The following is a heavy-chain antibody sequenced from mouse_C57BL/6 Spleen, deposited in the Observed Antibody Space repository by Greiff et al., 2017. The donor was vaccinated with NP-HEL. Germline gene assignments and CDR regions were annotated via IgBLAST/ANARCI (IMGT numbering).Heavy chain of an antibody. CDR1: GYSFTGYY. D-gene: IGHD2-4*01. CDR2: INPSTGGT. V-gene: IGHV1-42*01. J-gene: IGHJ1*03. Sequence: EVQLQQSGPELVKPGASVKISCKASGYSFTGYYMNWVKQSPEKSLEWIGEINPSTGGTTYNQKFKAKATLTVDKSSSTAYMQLKSLTSEDSAVYYCARSGDYSWYFDVWGTGTTVTVSS. CDR3: ARSGDYSWYFDV.